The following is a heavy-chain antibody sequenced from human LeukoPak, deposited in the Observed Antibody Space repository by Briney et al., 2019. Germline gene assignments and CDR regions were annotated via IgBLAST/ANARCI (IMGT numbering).Heavy chain of an antibody. CDR2: IRYDGVNK. CDR3: AKDYIVSSSPIYYYDY. D-gene: IGHD6-6*01. J-gene: IGHJ4*02. Sequence: GSLRLSCEASGFTFSSYGMHWVRQSPDRGLEWVAFIRYDGVNKWYAESVEGRFTISRDNSRNTVFLEMNSLRPEDTAVYYCAKDYIVSSSPIYYYDYWGQGALVTVSS. CDR1: GFTFSSYG. V-gene: IGHV3-30*02.